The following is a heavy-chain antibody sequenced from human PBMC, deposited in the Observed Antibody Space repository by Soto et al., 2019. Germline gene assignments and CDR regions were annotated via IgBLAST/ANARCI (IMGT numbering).Heavy chain of an antibody. D-gene: IGHD4-17*01. CDR2: ISGSGGST. Sequence: RWSLRLSCSASVFTCNIYAMSWVRQAPGKGLEWVSAISGSGGSTYYADSVKGRFTISRDNSKNTLYLQMNSLRAEDTAVYYCAKVLTWDYGPDYYYYGMDVWGQGTTVTVSS. CDR1: VFTCNIYA. CDR3: AKVLTWDYGPDYYYYGMDV. J-gene: IGHJ6*02. V-gene: IGHV3-23*01.